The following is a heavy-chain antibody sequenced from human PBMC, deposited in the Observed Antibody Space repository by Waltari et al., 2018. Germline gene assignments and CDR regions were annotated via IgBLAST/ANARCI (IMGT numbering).Heavy chain of an antibody. CDR3: ARVRSYGDSTTPNHYYGMDV. D-gene: IGHD4-17*01. Sequence: QVQLVQSGAEVKKPGSSVKVSCKASGGTFSSYAISWVRQAPGQGLGWMGGIIPIFGTANYAQKFQGRVTITADESTSTAYMELSSLRSEDTAVYYCARVRSYGDSTTPNHYYGMDVWGQGTTVTVSS. J-gene: IGHJ6*02. V-gene: IGHV1-69*01. CDR2: IIPIFGTA. CDR1: GGTFSSYA.